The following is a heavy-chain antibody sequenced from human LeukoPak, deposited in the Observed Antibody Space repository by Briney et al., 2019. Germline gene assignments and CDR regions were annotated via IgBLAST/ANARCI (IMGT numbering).Heavy chain of an antibody. CDR3: AKEIWPTVTIPGWTYFDY. V-gene: IGHV3-30*02. CDR2: IRYDGSNK. Sequence: GGSLRLSCAASGFTFSSYGMHWVRQAPGKGLEWVAFIRYDGSNKYYADSVLGRFTIPRDNSKNTLYLQMNSLRAEDAAVYYCAKEIWPTVTIPGWTYFDYWGQGSLVTVSS. CDR1: GFTFSSYG. D-gene: IGHD4-17*01. J-gene: IGHJ4*02.